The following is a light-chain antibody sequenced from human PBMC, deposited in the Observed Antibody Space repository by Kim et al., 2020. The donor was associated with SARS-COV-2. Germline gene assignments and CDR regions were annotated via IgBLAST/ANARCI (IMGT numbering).Light chain of an antibody. CDR2: DAS. CDR3: QQYDNRPLSIT. Sequence: VGDRVIITCQAGQDIYNSVNWCQHKPGKAPKVLIYDASISVTGVPSRFRGSGSGTDFTLTITSVQPEDFATYYCQQYDNRPLSITFGQGTRLEIK. J-gene: IGKJ5*01. V-gene: IGKV1-33*01. CDR1: QDIYNS.